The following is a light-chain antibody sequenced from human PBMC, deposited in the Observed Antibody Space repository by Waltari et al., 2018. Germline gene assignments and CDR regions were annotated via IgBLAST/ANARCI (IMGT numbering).Light chain of an antibody. CDR2: GVS. J-gene: IGKJ4*01. V-gene: IGKV3-15*01. CDR3: QQYNDWPPVT. Sequence: TVMTQSPVALSVSPGERVTLSCRASQSVSSNLAWYQQKPGQAPRLLIYGVSTRATGIPARFSGSGSGTEFTLTISSLQSEDFTVYYCQQYNDWPPVTFGGGTKVEIK. CDR1: QSVSSN.